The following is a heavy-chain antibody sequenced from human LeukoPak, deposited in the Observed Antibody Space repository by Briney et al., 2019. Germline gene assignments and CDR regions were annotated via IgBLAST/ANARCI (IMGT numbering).Heavy chain of an antibody. CDR1: GFTFSSYG. CDR3: ARDIPTYYDFWSGSTDY. Sequence: GGSLRLSCAASGFTFSSYGMHWVRQAPGKGLEWVAVIWYDGSNKYYADSVKGRFTISRDNSKNTLYLQMNSLRAEDTAVYYCARDIPTYYDFWSGSTDYWGQGTLVTVP. CDR2: IWYDGSNK. D-gene: IGHD3-3*01. V-gene: IGHV3-33*01. J-gene: IGHJ4*02.